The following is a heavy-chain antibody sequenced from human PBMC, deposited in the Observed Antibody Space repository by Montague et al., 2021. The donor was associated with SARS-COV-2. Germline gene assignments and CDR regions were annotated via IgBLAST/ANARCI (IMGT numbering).Heavy chain of an antibody. D-gene: IGHD3-9*01. CDR2: IYYSGST. Sequence: SKTLSLTCTVSGGSISSYYWSWIRQPPGKGLEWIGYIYYSGSTNYNPSLKSRVTLSVDTSKNQFSLKLSSVTAADTAVYYCARTYYDILTGYYNRGAFDIWGQGTMVTVSS. V-gene: IGHV4-59*08. CDR1: GGSISSYY. CDR3: ARTYYDILTGYYNRGAFDI. J-gene: IGHJ3*02.